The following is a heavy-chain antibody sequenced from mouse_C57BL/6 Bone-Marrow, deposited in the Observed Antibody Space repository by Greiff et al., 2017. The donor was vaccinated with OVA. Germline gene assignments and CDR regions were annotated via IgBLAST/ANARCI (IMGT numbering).Heavy chain of an antibody. CDR3: ARVRDGYYLYYFDY. Sequence: QVQLQQPGAELVRPGSSVKLSCKASGYTFTSYWMHWVKQRPIQGLEWIGNIDPSDSETHYNQKFKDKATLTVAKSSSTAYMQLSSLTSEDSAVYYCARVRDGYYLYYFDYWGQGTTLTVSS. CDR2: IDPSDSET. CDR1: GYTFTSYW. V-gene: IGHV1-52*01. J-gene: IGHJ2*01. D-gene: IGHD2-3*01.